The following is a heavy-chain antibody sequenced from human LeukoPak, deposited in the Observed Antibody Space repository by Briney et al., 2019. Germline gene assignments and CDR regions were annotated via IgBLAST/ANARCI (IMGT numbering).Heavy chain of an antibody. Sequence: QSGGSLRLSCAASGFIFSSYGMHWVRQAPGKGLEWVAVISYDGSNKYYADSVKGRFTISRDNSKDTLYLQMSRLRADDTAVYYCVKDRLRWGGTLDYWGQGTLVTVS. CDR1: GFIFSSYG. CDR3: VKDRLRWGGTLDY. CDR2: ISYDGSNK. J-gene: IGHJ4*02. D-gene: IGHD4-23*01. V-gene: IGHV3-30*18.